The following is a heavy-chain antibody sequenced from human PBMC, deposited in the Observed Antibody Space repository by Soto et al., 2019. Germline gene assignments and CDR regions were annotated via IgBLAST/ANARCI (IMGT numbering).Heavy chain of an antibody. CDR3: ARPFDILTGYYGSDFYYYGMDV. D-gene: IGHD3-9*01. CDR2: IYSDDST. Sequence: GGSLRLSCAASGLTVSSNYMSWVRQAPGKGLEWVSVIYSDDSTYYADSVKGRFTISRDSSTNTLYLQMNSLRVEDTAVYCCARPFDILTGYYGSDFYYYGMDVWGQGTTITVSS. CDR1: GLTVSSNY. J-gene: IGHJ6*02. V-gene: IGHV3-53*05.